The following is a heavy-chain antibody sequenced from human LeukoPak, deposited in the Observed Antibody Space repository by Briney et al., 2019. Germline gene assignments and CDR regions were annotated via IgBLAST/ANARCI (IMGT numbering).Heavy chain of an antibody. CDR2: IRYDGSNK. CDR1: GFTFSSYG. D-gene: IGHD2-2*01. CDR3: AKDLPPAAIPPRPAFDI. J-gene: IGHJ3*02. V-gene: IGHV3-30*02. Sequence: QPGGSLRLSCAASGFTFSSYGMHWVRQAPGKGLEWVAFIRYDGSNKYYADSVKGRFTISRDNSKNTLYLQMNSLSAEDTAEYYCAKDLPPAAIPPRPAFDIWGQGTMVTVSS.